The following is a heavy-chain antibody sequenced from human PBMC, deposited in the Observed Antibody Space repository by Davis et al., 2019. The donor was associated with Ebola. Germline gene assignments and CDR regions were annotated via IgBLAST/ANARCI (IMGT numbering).Heavy chain of an antibody. D-gene: IGHD6-19*01. CDR3: ARASFAYNSGWYADY. V-gene: IGHV1-69*10. J-gene: IGHJ4*02. CDR1: GGTFSSYT. Sequence: SVKVSCKASGGTFSSYTISWVRQAPGQGLEWMGGVIPILGLSNYAQKFQGRVTITTDTSANTVYLDLTSLRSEDTAVFYCARASFAYNSGWYADYWGPGSLVTVSS. CDR2: VIPILGLS.